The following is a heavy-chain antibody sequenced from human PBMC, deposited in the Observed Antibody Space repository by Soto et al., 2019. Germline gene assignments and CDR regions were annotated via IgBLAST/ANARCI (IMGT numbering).Heavy chain of an antibody. CDR1: GGSFSSYY. V-gene: IGHV4-59*01. CDR3: ARDFWVRNYCYGMDF. Sequence: SETLSLTCTVSGGSFSSYYWSWIRQPPGKGLEWIGYVYCSGNTNYNPSRRSRVTLSQDTSKNQFSLRLSSVTAADLAVYYCARDFWVRNYCYGMDFWGQGTTATVSS. J-gene: IGHJ6*02. D-gene: IGHD3-22*01. CDR2: VYCSGNT.